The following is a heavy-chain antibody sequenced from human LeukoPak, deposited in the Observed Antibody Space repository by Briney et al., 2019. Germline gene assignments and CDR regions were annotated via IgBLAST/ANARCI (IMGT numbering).Heavy chain of an antibody. V-gene: IGHV3-30*04. D-gene: IGHD4-17*01. CDR2: ISYDGSNK. CDR1: GFTFSSYA. J-gene: IGHJ4*02. Sequence: GRSLRLSCAASGFTFSSYAMHWVRQAPGKGLEWVAVISYDGSNKYYADSVKGRFTISRDNSKNTLYLQMNSLRAEDTAVYYCARDSYPNGDYILDYWGQGTLVTVSP. CDR3: ARDSYPNGDYILDY.